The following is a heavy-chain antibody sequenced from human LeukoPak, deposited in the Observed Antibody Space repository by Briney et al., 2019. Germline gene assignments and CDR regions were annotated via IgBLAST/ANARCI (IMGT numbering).Heavy chain of an antibody. V-gene: IGHV3-30-3*01. D-gene: IGHD6-19*01. CDR3: ARDGQSYYYYYMDV. J-gene: IGHJ6*03. CDR1: GFTFSSYA. CDR2: ISYDGSNK. Sequence: AGGSLRLSCAASGFTFSSYAMHWVRQAPGKGLEWVAVISYDGSNKYYADSVKGRFTISGDNSKNTLYLQMNSLRAEDTAVYYCARDGQSYYYYYMDVWGKGTTVTVSS.